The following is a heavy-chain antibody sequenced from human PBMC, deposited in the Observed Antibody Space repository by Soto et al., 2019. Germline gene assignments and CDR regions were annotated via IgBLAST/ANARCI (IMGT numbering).Heavy chain of an antibody. J-gene: IGHJ4*02. CDR1: GFTFSSGYTFSSFW. CDR3: VIDRRVEAWFSY. V-gene: IGHV3-7*03. D-gene: IGHD2-15*01. Sequence: VQLVESGGGSVQPGGSLRLSCAASGFTFSSGYTFSSFWMRWVRQPPGKGLEWVANINKDGSEEYYMDSVKGRFTISKDNAKSSLYLQMDSLRAADTAIYYCVIDRRVEAWFSYWGQGTLVTAPS. CDR2: INKDGSEE.